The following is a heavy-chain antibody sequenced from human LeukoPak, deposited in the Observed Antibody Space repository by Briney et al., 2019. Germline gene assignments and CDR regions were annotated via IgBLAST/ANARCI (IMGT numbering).Heavy chain of an antibody. CDR3: AGDADREYFDY. Sequence: GGSLRLSCAAPGFTFSSYAMHWVRQAPGKGLEWVAVISYDGSNKYYADSVKGRFTISRDNSKNTLYLQMNSLRAEDTAVYYCAGDADREYFDYWGQGTLVTVSS. CDR2: ISYDGSNK. J-gene: IGHJ4*02. V-gene: IGHV3-30*04. CDR1: GFTFSSYA.